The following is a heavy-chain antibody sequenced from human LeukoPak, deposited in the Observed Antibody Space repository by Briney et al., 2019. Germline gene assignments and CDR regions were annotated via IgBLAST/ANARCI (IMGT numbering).Heavy chain of an antibody. CDR3: AKGGNEDGDAALNY. D-gene: IGHD4-17*01. CDR1: RYSFSFYA. Sequence: GGSLRHSRVAPRYSFSFYAMSWVRQAPGKGLEWVSSISGSGGNTFYADSVKGRFTISRDNSKNTLYLLMNSLRAEDIAAYHCAKGGNEDGDAALNYWGQGTLVTVSS. J-gene: IGHJ4*02. CDR2: ISGSGGNT. V-gene: IGHV3-23*01.